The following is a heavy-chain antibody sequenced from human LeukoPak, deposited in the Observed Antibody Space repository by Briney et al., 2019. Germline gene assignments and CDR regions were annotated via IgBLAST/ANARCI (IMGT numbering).Heavy chain of an antibody. V-gene: IGHV1-46*01. CDR2: INPSGGST. J-gene: IGHJ4*02. CDR3: AGFVYSSGWYRGDY. D-gene: IGHD6-19*01. CDR1: GYTFTGYY. Sequence: ASVKVSCKASGYTFTGYYMHWVRQAPGQGLEWMGIINPSGGSTSHAQEFQGRVTMTRDTSTSTVYMELSSLRSEDTAVYYCAGFVYSSGWYRGDYWGQGTLVTVSS.